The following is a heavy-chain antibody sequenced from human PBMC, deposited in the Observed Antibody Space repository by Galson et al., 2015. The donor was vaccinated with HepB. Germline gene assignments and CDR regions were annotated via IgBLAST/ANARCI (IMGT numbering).Heavy chain of an antibody. CDR1: GFTFSSYA. CDR3: AKRGGRRLVSGSPTERGYYYYMDV. V-gene: IGHV3-23*01. Sequence: SLRLSCAASGFTFSSYAMSWVRQAPGKGLEWVSAISGSGGSTYYADSVKGRFTISRDNSKNTLYLQMNSLRAEDTAVYYCAKRGGRRLVSGSPTERGYYYYMDVWGKGTTVTVSS. D-gene: IGHD1-26*01. J-gene: IGHJ6*03. CDR2: ISGSGGST.